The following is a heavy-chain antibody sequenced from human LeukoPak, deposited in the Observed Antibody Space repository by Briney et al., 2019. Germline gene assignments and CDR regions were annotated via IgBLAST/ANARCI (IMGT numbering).Heavy chain of an antibody. CDR2: INAYNGNT. V-gene: IGHV1-18*01. Sequence: GASAKVSCKASGYTFTNYGISWVRQAPGQGLEWMGWINAYNGNTNYAQKLQGRVTMTTDTSTSTAYMELRSLRSDDTAVYYCERVVLDYYYDSSGYLGTLDYWGQGTLVTVSS. CDR3: ERVVLDYYYDSSGYLGTLDY. J-gene: IGHJ4*02. D-gene: IGHD3-22*01. CDR1: GYTFTNYG.